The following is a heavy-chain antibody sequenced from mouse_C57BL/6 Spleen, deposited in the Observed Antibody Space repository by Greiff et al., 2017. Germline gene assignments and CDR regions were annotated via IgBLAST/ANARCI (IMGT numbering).Heavy chain of an antibody. CDR1: GYAFSSSW. J-gene: IGHJ3*01. CDR2: IYPGDGDT. Sequence: VHLVESGPELVKPGASVKISCKASGYAFSSSWMNWVKQRPGKGLEWIGRIYPGDGDTKYNGKFKGKATLTADKSSSTAYMQLSSLTSEDSAVYFCARRDYGSSGGFAYWGQGTLVTVSA. CDR3: ARRDYGSSGGFAY. D-gene: IGHD1-1*01. V-gene: IGHV1-82*01.